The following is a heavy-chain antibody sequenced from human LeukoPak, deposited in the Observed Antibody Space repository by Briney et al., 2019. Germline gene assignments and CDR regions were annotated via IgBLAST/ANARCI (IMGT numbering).Heavy chain of an antibody. CDR1: GGTFSSYA. D-gene: IGHD5-18*01. J-gene: IGHJ4*02. CDR2: IIPILGIA. CDR3: ARDPGKYSYGHFDY. V-gene: IGHV1-69*04. Sequence: ASVKVSCKASGGTFSSYAISWVRQAPGQGLEWMGRIIPILGIANYAQKFQGRVTITADKSTSTAYMELSSLRSEGTAVYYCARDPGKYSYGHFDYWGQGTLVTVSS.